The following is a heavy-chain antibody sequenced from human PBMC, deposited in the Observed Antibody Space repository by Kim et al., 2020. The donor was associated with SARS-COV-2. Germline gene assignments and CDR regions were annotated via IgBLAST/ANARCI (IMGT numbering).Heavy chain of an antibody. CDR2: IIPIFGTA. J-gene: IGHJ6*02. Sequence: SVKVSCKASGGTFSSYAISWVRQAPGQGLEWMGGIIPIFGTANYAQKFQGRVTITADESTSTAYMELSSLRSEDTAVYYCARGPALRDYYYYGMDVWGQGTTVTVSS. CDR1: GGTFSSYA. V-gene: IGHV1-69*13. D-gene: IGHD2-2*01. CDR3: ARGPALRDYYYYGMDV.